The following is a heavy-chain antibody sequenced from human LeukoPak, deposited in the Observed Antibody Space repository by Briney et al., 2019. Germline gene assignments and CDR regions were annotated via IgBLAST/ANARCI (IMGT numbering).Heavy chain of an antibody. D-gene: IGHD3-22*01. CDR2: INPNSGGT. Sequence: ASVKVSCKASGYTFTGYYMHWVRQAPGQGLEWMGWINPNSGGTNYAQKFQGRVTMTRDTSISTAYMELSRLRSDDTAVYYCARVPLYYYDSSGSNWFDPWGQGTLVTVSS. CDR3: ARVPLYYYDSSGSNWFDP. CDR1: GYTFTGYY. J-gene: IGHJ5*02. V-gene: IGHV1-2*02.